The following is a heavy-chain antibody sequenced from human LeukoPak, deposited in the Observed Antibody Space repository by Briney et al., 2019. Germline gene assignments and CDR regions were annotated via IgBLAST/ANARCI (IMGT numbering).Heavy chain of an antibody. Sequence: GGSLRLSCAASGFTFDDYAMHWVRQAPGKGLEWVSGISWNSGSIGYADSVKGRFTISRDNAKNSLYLQMNSLRAEDTAVYYCASVSSSWDYWGQGTLVTVSS. CDR2: ISWNSGSI. J-gene: IGHJ4*02. V-gene: IGHV3-9*01. D-gene: IGHD6-13*01. CDR3: ASVSSSWDY. CDR1: GFTFDDYA.